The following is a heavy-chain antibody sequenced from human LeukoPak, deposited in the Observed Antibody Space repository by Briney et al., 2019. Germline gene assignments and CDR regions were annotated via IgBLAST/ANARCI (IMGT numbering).Heavy chain of an antibody. J-gene: IGHJ4*02. V-gene: IGHV4-59*01. CDR1: GGSISSYY. Sequence: PSETLSLTCTVSGGSISSYYWSWIRQPPGKGLEWIGYTYYSGSTNYNPSLKSRVTISVDTSKNQFSLKLSSVTAADTAVYYCARSGYSGYDYGYWGQGTLVTVSS. CDR2: TYYSGST. CDR3: ARSGYSGYDYGY. D-gene: IGHD5-12*01.